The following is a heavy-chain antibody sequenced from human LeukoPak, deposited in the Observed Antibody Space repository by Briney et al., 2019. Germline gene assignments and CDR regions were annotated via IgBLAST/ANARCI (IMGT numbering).Heavy chain of an antibody. CDR2: IYHSGST. Sequence: SETLSLTCAVSGGSISSGGYSWSWIRQPPGKGLEWIGYIYHSGSTYYNPSLKSRVTISVDRSKNQFSLKLSSVTAADTAVYYCARTRTYYMDVWAKGTTVTVSS. CDR1: GGSISSGGYS. V-gene: IGHV4-30-2*01. J-gene: IGHJ6*03. CDR3: ARTRTYYMDV.